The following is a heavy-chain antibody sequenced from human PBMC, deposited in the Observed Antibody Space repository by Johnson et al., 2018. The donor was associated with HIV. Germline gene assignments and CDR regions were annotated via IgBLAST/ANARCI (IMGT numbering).Heavy chain of an antibody. CDR3: ARDPFTPAGSDAFDI. CDR1: GFAFSSYG. CDR2: LFSGGDT. D-gene: IGHD2-15*01. V-gene: IGHV3-NL1*01. J-gene: IGHJ3*02. Sequence: QEQLVESGGGVVQPGGSLRLSCVSSGFAFSSYGMHWVRQAPVKGLDWVSVLFSGGDTYYADSVRGRFTISRDNSKNTLYLQMNSLRAEDTAVYYCARDPFTPAGSDAFDIWGQGTMVTVSS.